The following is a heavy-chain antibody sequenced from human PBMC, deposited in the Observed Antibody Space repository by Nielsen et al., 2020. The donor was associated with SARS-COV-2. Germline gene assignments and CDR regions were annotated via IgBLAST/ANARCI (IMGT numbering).Heavy chain of an antibody. CDR3: ARAGTYYYGSGSFYYGMDV. CDR1: GGSISSGSYY. J-gene: IGHJ6*02. V-gene: IGHV4-61*02. CDR2: IYTSGST. D-gene: IGHD3-10*01. Sequence: LRLSCTVSGGSISSGSYYWSWIRQPAGKGLEWIGRIYTSGSTNYNPSLKSRVTISVDTSKNQFSLKLSSVTAADTAVYYCARAGTYYYGSGSFYYGMDVWGQGTTVTVSS.